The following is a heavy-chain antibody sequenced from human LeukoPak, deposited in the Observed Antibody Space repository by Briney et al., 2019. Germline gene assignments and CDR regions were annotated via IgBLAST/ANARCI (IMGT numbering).Heavy chain of an antibody. CDR2: ISSSSSYI. V-gene: IGHV3-21*01. CDR3: AKDDGNYGDY. J-gene: IGHJ4*02. Sequence: PGGSLRLSCAASGFTFSSYSMNWVRQAPGKGLEWVSSISSSSSYIYYADSVKGRFPISRDNSKNTLYLQMNSLKPEDTAVYYCAKDDGNYGDYWGQGTLVTVSS. CDR1: GFTFSSYS.